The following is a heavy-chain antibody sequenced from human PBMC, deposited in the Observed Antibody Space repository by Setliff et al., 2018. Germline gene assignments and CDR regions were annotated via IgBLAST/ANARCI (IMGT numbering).Heavy chain of an antibody. CDR2: ISHGVST. D-gene: IGHD2-2*01. CDR1: GASVTSFDYY. J-gene: IGHJ4*02. V-gene: IGHV4-30-4*01. Sequence: PSETLSLTCTVSGASVTSFDYYWSWIRQPPGKGLEYIGHISHGVSTSYSPSLKSRLSISADTSKNQFSLKLTSVTAADTAVYYCARTHCTTTSCFYFHYWGQGTGGTSPQ. CDR3: ARTHCTTTSCFYFHY.